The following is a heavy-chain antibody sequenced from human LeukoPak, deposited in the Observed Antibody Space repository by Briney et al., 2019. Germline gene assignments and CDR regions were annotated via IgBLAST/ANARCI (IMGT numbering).Heavy chain of an antibody. CDR1: GGSIRSSTSH. D-gene: IGHD3-10*01. J-gene: IGHJ4*02. CDR2: IYYTGST. Sequence: SETLSLTCTVSGGSIRSSTSHWGCLRQPPGKGLEWIGRIYYTGSTYYNPSLKSRVTISVDTSKNQFSLKLSSATAADTAVYYCARHRENSWFSSFDYWGQGTLVTVSS. CDR3: ARHRENSWFSSFDY. V-gene: IGHV4-39*01.